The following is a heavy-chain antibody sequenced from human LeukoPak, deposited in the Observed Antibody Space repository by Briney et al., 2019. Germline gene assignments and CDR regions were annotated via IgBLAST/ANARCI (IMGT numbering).Heavy chain of an antibody. Sequence: PGGSLRLSCAASGFTFSSYGMHWVRQAPGKGLEWVAFIRYDGSNKYYADSVKGRFTISRDNSKNTLYLQMNSLRAEDTAVYYCAKGFRTARYCSGVSCLDYWGQGTLVTVSS. V-gene: IGHV3-30*02. J-gene: IGHJ4*02. D-gene: IGHD2-15*01. CDR1: GFTFSSYG. CDR3: AKGFRTARYCSGVSCLDY. CDR2: IRYDGSNK.